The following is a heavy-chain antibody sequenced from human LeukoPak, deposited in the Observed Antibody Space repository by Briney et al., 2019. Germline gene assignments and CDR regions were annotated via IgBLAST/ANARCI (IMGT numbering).Heavy chain of an antibody. CDR3: ASSGWYGLIDY. CDR1: GFTVSSNY. Sequence: GGSLRLSCAASGFTVSSNYMSWVRQAPGKGLEWVSVIYSGGSTYYADSVKGRFTIPRDNSKNTLYLQMNSLRAEDTAVYYCASSGWYGLIDYWGQGTLVTVSS. CDR2: IYSGGST. V-gene: IGHV3-66*01. J-gene: IGHJ4*02. D-gene: IGHD6-19*01.